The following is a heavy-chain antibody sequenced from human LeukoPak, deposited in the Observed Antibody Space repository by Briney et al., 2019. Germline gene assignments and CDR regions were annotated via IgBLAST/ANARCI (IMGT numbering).Heavy chain of an antibody. CDR2: INPNSGGT. Sequence: GASVKVSCKASGYTFTGYYMHWVRQAPGQGLEWMGWINPNSGGTNYAQKFQGRVTMTRDTSISTAYMELSRLRSDDTAVYYCARGHIKDSSGYYRDAFDIWGQGTMVTVSS. J-gene: IGHJ3*02. V-gene: IGHV1-2*02. CDR3: ARGHIKDSSGYYRDAFDI. CDR1: GYTFTGYY. D-gene: IGHD3-22*01.